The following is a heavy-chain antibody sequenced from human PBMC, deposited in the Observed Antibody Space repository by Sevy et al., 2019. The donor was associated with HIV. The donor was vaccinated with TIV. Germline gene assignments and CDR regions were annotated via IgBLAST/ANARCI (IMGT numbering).Heavy chain of an antibody. CDR1: GFTFSNFG. CDR2: ISGSGGTT. V-gene: IGHV3-23*01. Sequence: ASVKVSCAASGFTFSNFGMSWVRQAPGKGLEWVSTISGSGGTTYYVDSVKGRFTISRDNSKKTLYLQMNSLRAEDTALYYCAKGDTSTRYYYYGMDVWGQGTAVTVSS. J-gene: IGHJ6*02. CDR3: AKGDTSTRYYYYGMDV. D-gene: IGHD2-2*01.